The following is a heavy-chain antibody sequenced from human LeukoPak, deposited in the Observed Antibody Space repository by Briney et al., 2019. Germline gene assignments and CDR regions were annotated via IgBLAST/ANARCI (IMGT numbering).Heavy chain of an antibody. CDR2: IIPIFGTA. J-gene: IGHJ4*02. V-gene: IGHV1-69*05. D-gene: IGHD2-2*01. CDR3: ASSSSPWSSPDY. CDR1: GGTFSSYA. Sequence: SVKVSCKASGGTFSSYAISWVRQAPGQGLEWMGGIIPIFGTANYAQKFQGRVTMTRDTSTSTVYMELSSLRSEDTAVYYCASSSSPWSSPDYWGQGTLVTVSS.